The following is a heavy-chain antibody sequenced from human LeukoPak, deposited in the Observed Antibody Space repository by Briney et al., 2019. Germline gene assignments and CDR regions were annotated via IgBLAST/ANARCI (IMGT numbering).Heavy chain of an antibody. CDR2: LVYVGII. V-gene: IGHV3-33*01. CDR3: ARDLSAAYDF. Sequence: GRSLRLSCAASGFPFSSFGMHWVRQAPGKGLEWVARLVYVGIINYGDFAKGRFTISRDNSKSALYLEMNSLRVEDSGIYYCARDLSAAYDFWGQGVVVTVSS. D-gene: IGHD2-21*01. J-gene: IGHJ4*02. CDR1: GFPFSSFG.